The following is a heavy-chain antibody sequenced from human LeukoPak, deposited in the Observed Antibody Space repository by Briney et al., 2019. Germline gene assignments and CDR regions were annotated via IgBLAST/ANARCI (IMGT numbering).Heavy chain of an antibody. CDR1: GYTFTNYA. D-gene: IGHD6-19*01. V-gene: IGHV7-4-1*02. CDR2: INTNTGNP. CDR3: ARGNRKIAVDI. J-gene: IGHJ4*02. Sequence: ASVNVSCTASGYTFTNYAMNWVRQAPGQGLEWMGWINTNTGNPTYAQGFTGRFVFSLDTSVSTAYLQINSLKAEDTAVYYCARGNRKIAVDIWGQGTLVTVSS.